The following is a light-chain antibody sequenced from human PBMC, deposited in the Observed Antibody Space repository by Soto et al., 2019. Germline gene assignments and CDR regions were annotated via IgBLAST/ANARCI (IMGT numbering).Light chain of an antibody. J-gene: IGKJ2*01. CDR3: QQYETAPVT. Sequence: DIEMTQSPSTLSAPVGDRVTIACRASQTINTWLAWYQQKPGKAPNLLIYKASTLQTGVPSRFSGSGSGTEFTLTITSLQPDDFATYSCQQYETAPVTFGQGTKLEIK. V-gene: IGKV1-5*03. CDR1: QTINTW. CDR2: KAS.